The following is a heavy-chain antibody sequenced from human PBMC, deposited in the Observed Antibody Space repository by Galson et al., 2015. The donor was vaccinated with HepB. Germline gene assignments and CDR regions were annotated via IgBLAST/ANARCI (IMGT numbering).Heavy chain of an antibody. J-gene: IGHJ5*02. V-gene: IGHV4-31*03. CDR1: GVSINSGGYH. Sequence: LSLTCTVSGVSINSGGYHWNWIRQHPGIGLEWLGYRSSTRSNSNPSLRGRLTISLDTSKNQFSLKLSSVTAADTAVYYCALSPTYGSGNFGWFAPWGQGSLVTVSS. CDR3: ALSPTYGSGNFGWFAP. D-gene: IGHD3-10*01. CDR2: RSSTRS.